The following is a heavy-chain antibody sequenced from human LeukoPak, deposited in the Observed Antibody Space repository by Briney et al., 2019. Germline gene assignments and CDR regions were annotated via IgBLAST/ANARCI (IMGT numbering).Heavy chain of an antibody. D-gene: IGHD6-19*01. CDR3: ARHVGYSSGWYSDHYFDY. J-gene: IGHJ4*02. CDR2: INHSGST. Sequence: SETLSLTCAVYGGSFSGYYWSWIRQPPGKGLEWIGEINHSGSTNYNPSLKSRVTISVDTSKNQFSLKLSSVTAADTAVYYCARHVGYSSGWYSDHYFDYWGQGTLVTVSS. CDR1: GGSFSGYY. V-gene: IGHV4-34*01.